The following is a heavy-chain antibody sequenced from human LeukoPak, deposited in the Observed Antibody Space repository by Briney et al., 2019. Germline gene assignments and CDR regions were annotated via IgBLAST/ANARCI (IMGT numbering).Heavy chain of an antibody. V-gene: IGHV1-2*02. Sequence: VASVKVSCKASGDTFTDYYIHWVRQAPGQGLEWMGWINPNSGGTNSAQKFQGRITMTRDTSISTAYMELGRLRSDDTAVYYCAVCVNYYGYWFDPWGQGTLVTVSS. CDR2: INPNSGGT. D-gene: IGHD3-10*01. CDR1: GDTFTDYY. J-gene: IGHJ5*02. CDR3: AVCVNYYGYWFDP.